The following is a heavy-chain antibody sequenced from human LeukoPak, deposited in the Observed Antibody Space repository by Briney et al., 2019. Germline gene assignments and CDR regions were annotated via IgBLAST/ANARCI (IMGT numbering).Heavy chain of an antibody. Sequence: GGSLRLSCAASGFTFSSYSMNWVRQAPGKGLEWVSSISSSSSYIYYADSVKGRFIISRDNAKNSLYLQMNSLRAEDTAVYYCARGTMRATSNWFDPWGQGTLVTVSS. CDR2: ISSSSSYI. V-gene: IGHV3-21*01. J-gene: IGHJ5*02. CDR3: ARGTMRATSNWFDP. D-gene: IGHD3-22*01. CDR1: GFTFSSYS.